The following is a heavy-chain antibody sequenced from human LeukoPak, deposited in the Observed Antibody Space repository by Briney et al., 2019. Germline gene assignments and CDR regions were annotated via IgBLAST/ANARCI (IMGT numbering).Heavy chain of an antibody. Sequence: ASVKVSCKASGYTFPSYFMHWVRQAPGQRLEWMGWINAGNGNTKYSQKFQGGVTITRDTSASTAYMELSSLRSEDTAVYYCARDLYVASIAARGWFDPWGQGTLVTVSS. D-gene: IGHD6-6*01. J-gene: IGHJ5*02. CDR3: ARDLYVASIAARGWFDP. CDR2: INAGNGNT. V-gene: IGHV1-3*01. CDR1: GYTFPSYF.